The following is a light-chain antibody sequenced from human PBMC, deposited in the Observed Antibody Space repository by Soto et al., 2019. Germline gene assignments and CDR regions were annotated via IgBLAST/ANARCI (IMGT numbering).Light chain of an antibody. CDR3: QQYGSSPLT. V-gene: IGKV3-20*01. CDR1: ESVSDNY. Sequence: EIVLTQSPGTLSLSPGERATLSCRASESVSDNYLAWYQQRSGQAPRLVIYGASSRASAVPDRFGGSGSVADFTLTISSLEPEDFAVYYCQQYGSSPLTFGGGTKVEIK. CDR2: GAS. J-gene: IGKJ4*01.